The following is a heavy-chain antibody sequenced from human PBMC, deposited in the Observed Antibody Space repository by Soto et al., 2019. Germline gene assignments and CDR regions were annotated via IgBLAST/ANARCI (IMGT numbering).Heavy chain of an antibody. V-gene: IGHV3-23*01. Sequence: EVQVLESGGGLVQPGGSLRLSCAASGFTFSDHAMSWVRQAPGKGLEWVSSISGSGSSTSYADSVRGRFTISRDNSKNTLYLQMSSLRADDTAVYYCGRGTANDRWGQGTQVTVSS. CDR3: GRGTANDR. CDR2: ISGSGSST. J-gene: IGHJ1*01. CDR1: GFTFSDHA. D-gene: IGHD2-8*02.